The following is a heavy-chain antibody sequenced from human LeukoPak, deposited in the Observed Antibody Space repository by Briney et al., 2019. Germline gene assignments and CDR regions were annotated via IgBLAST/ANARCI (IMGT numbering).Heavy chain of an antibody. CDR2: ISSSSSCI. Sequence: PGGSLRLSCAASGFTFSSYSMNWVRQAPGKGLEWVSSISSSSSCIYYADSVKGRFTISRDNAKNSLYLQMNSLRAEDTAVYYGARGENTMTQPGYYYGMDVWGQGTTVTVSS. CDR3: ARGENTMTQPGYYYGMDV. D-gene: IGHD1-14*01. J-gene: IGHJ6*02. CDR1: GFTFSSYS. V-gene: IGHV3-21*01.